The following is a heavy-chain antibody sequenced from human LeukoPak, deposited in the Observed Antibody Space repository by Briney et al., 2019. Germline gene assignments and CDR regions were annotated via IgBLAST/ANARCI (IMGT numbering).Heavy chain of an antibody. CDR1: GGSIINYY. D-gene: IGHD3-22*01. J-gene: IGHJ6*03. V-gene: IGHV4-4*07. Sequence: PSETLSLTCTVSGGSIINYYWSWIRQSAGTGLEWVGRIYITGSTNYNPSLQSRLSMLVDTSKNQFSLRLTSVSAADTAVYYCARLKYYDSTGYSPGYYMDVWGKGITVTVSS. CDR2: IYITGST. CDR3: ARLKYYDSTGYSPGYYMDV.